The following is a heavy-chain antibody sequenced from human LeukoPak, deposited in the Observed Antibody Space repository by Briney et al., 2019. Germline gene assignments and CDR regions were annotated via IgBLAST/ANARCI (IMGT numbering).Heavy chain of an antibody. J-gene: IGHJ4*02. D-gene: IGHD3-3*01. Sequence: SETLSLTCAVSAYSLGKNYYWGWIRQSPGKGLEWIGRIYGRASTSYNPSLMNRVTMSVDTSKNHFSLQLTSVTAADTAVYYRARYDSRGSASTKFDYWGPGIQVTVSS. V-gene: IGHV4-38-2*01. CDR1: AYSLGKNYY. CDR2: IYGRAST. CDR3: ARYDSRGSASTKFDY.